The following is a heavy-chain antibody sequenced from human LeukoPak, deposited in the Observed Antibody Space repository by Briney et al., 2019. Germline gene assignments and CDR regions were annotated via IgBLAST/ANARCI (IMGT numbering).Heavy chain of an antibody. V-gene: IGHV4-34*01. Sequence: SETLSLTCAVYGGSFSGYYWSWIRQPPGKGLEWIGEINHSGSTNYNPSLKSRVTISVDTSKNPFSLKPSSVTAADTAVYYCAGRPGGGSYYGYYYYMDVWGKGTRSPSP. CDR1: GGSFSGYY. CDR3: AGRPGGGSYYGYYYYMDV. J-gene: IGHJ6*03. D-gene: IGHD1-26*01. CDR2: INHSGST.